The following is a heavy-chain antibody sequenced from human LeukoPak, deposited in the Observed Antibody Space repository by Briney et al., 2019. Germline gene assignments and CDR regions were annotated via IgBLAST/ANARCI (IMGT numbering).Heavy chain of an antibody. CDR1: GGTFSSYA. J-gene: IGHJ4*02. Sequence: SVKVSCKASGGTFSSYAISWVRQAPGQGLEWMGRIIPIFGTANYAQKFQGRVTITTDESTSTAYMELSSLRSEDTAVYYCAREGELPWGHYFDYWGQGTLVTVSS. CDR3: AREGELPWGHYFDY. D-gene: IGHD1-26*01. V-gene: IGHV1-69*05. CDR2: IIPIFGTA.